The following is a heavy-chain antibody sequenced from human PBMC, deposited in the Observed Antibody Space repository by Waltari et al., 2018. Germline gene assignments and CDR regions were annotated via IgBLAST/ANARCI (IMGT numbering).Heavy chain of an antibody. D-gene: IGHD6-13*01. CDR3: AKGSAAAPFEY. V-gene: IGHV3-43*02. Sequence: EVQLVESGGGVVQPGESLRLSCAAAGFPFDDFAMFWVRQVPGKPLEWVSFNSADGSDTDYTDSVKGRFTMSRDNARRSLYLQMNSLRIEDTAFYFCAKGSAAAPFEYWGQGTLVTVSS. CDR1: GFPFDDFA. CDR2: NSADGSDT. J-gene: IGHJ4*02.